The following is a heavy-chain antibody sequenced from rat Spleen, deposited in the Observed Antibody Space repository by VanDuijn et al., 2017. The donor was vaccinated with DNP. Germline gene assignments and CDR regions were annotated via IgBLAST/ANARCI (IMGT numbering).Heavy chain of an antibody. Sequence: EVQLVESGGGLVQPGRSLKLSCVASGFTFSNYYMAWVRLVPTRGLEWIASINTGGSNTYYRDSVKGRFTISRNNTKNTQYLQMNSLRSEDTATYYCERRIYYSAYLDYWGQGVMVTVSS. J-gene: IGHJ2*01. CDR1: GFTFSNYY. D-gene: IGHD1-1*01. CDR3: ERRIYYSAYLDY. V-gene: IGHV5S13*01. CDR2: INTGGSNT.